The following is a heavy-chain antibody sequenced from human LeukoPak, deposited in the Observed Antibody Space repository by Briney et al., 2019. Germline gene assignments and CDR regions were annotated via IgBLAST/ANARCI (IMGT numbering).Heavy chain of an antibody. V-gene: IGHV7-4-1*01. J-gene: IGHJ4*02. CDR3: ARGRRYCSSTTCYGMYYSDY. CDR2: INTDTRIP. CDR1: GYTLSEYA. Sequence: GASVKVSCKASGYTLSEYAVTWVRQAPGQGLEWMGWINTDTRIPTYAQDFTGRFVFSLDTSVSTAFLQIYSLKADDTTVYYCARGRRYCSSTTCYGMYYSDYWGQGTLVTVSS. D-gene: IGHD2-2*01.